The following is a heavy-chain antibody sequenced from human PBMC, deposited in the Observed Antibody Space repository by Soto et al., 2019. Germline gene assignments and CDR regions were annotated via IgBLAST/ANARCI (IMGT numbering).Heavy chain of an antibody. D-gene: IGHD1-1*01. V-gene: IGHV1-18*01. CDR3: ARGRYGDY. J-gene: IGHJ4*02. Sequence: QVHLVQSGAEVKNPGASVKVSCKGSGYDFTTYGITWVRQAPGQGLEWMAWISAHNGNTNSAPNLQGRVTVTRDTPTSTAYIELRSLRSDGTAVYYCARGRYGDYWGQGALVTVSS. CDR2: ISAHNGNT. CDR1: GYDFTTYG.